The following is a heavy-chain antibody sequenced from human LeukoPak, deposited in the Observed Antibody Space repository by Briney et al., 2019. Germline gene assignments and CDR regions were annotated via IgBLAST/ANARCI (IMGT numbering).Heavy chain of an antibody. CDR2: IIPIFGTA. CDR3: ARKVPNDSSGYYYRGQFDP. J-gene: IGHJ5*02. CDR1: GGTFSSYA. D-gene: IGHD3-22*01. Sequence: SVKVSCKASGGTFSSYAISWVRQAPGQGLEWMGGIIPIFGTANYAQKFQGRVTITADESTSTAYMELSSLRSEDTAVYYCARKVPNDSSGYYYRGQFDPWGQGTLVTVSS. V-gene: IGHV1-69*13.